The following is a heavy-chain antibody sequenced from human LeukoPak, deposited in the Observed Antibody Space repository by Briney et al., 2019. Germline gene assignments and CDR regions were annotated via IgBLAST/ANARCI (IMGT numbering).Heavy chain of an antibody. J-gene: IGHJ4*02. CDR3: AKERSRGGDCLDY. Sequence: GGSLRLSRAASRFTYSSYAMSWVRQAPGKGLEWVSAISVSGGSTYYADSVKGRFTISRDNSKNTLYLQMNSLRAEETAVYYCAKERSRGGDCLDYWGQGTLVTVSS. CDR2: ISVSGGST. V-gene: IGHV3-23*01. CDR1: RFTYSSYA. D-gene: IGHD2-21*02.